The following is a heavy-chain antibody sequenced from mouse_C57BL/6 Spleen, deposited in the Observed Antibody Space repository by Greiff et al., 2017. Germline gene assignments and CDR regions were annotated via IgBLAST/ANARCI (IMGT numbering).Heavy chain of an antibody. Sequence: VQLQQSGAELARPGASVKMSCKASGYTFTSYTMHWVKQRPGQGLEWIGYINPSSGYTKYNQKFKDKATLTADKSSSTAYMKLSSLTSEDSAVYYCARDGYDPFDYWGQGTTLTVSS. CDR1: GYTFTSYT. V-gene: IGHV1-4*01. CDR3: ARDGYDPFDY. CDR2: INPSSGYT. J-gene: IGHJ2*01. D-gene: IGHD2-2*01.